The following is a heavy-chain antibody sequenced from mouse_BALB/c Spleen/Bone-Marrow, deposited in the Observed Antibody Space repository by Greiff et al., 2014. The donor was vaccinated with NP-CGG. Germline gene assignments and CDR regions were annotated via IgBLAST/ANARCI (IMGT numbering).Heavy chain of an antibody. D-gene: IGHD1-1*01. CDR3: NGDCYSAMDY. CDR1: GFNIKDYY. J-gene: IGHJ4*01. CDR2: IDPENGDT. Sequence: EVQLVESGAELVRSGASVKLSCTASGFNIKDYYMHWVKQRPEQGLEWIGWIDPENGDTEYAPKFQGKATMTADTSSNTAYLQLSSVTSEDTAVYYCNGDCYSAMDYWGQGTSVTVSS. V-gene: IGHV14-4*02.